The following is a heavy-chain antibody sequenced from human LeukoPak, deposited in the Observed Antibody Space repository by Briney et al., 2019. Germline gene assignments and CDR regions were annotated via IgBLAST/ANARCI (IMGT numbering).Heavy chain of an antibody. V-gene: IGHV3-7*03. J-gene: IGHJ5*02. CDR3: AKDPELSGTDSWFDP. CDR1: GFTFSTYW. D-gene: IGHD1-20*01. CDR2: IKQDGSEK. Sequence: GGSLRLSCAASGFTFSTYWVIWVRQAPGKGLEWVANIKQDGSEKYYVDSVKGRFTISRDNSKNTLWLQMNSLRAEDTAVYYCAKDPELSGTDSWFDPWGQGTLVTVSS.